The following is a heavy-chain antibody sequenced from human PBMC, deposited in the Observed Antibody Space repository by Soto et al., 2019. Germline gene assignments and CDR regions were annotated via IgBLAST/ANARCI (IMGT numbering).Heavy chain of an antibody. D-gene: IGHD2-15*01. CDR2: IHHREST. Sequence: PSETLSLTCAASGGSVRSNNWWFWVRQPPGKGLEWIGEIHHRESTNLNPSLKSRVTISVDRSKNEFSLKVKSVTAAVTAGYYCWCRVEDISYDYYGMDVWGQVTTVTVSS. CDR3: WCRVEDISYDYYGMDV. CDR1: GGSVRSNNW. V-gene: IGHV4-4*02. J-gene: IGHJ6*02.